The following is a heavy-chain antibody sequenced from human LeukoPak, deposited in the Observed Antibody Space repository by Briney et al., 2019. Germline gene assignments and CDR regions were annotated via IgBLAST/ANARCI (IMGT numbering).Heavy chain of an antibody. V-gene: IGHV3-23*01. CDR3: AKGSGIQLWSDYYYYMDV. CDR1: GFTFSSYS. Sequence: GSLRLSCAASGFTFSSYSMNWVRQAPGKGLEWVSAISGSGGSTYYADSVKGRFTISRDNSKNTLYLQMNSLRAEDTAVYYCAKGSGIQLWSDYYYYMDVWGKGTTVTVSS. D-gene: IGHD5-18*01. CDR2: ISGSGGST. J-gene: IGHJ6*03.